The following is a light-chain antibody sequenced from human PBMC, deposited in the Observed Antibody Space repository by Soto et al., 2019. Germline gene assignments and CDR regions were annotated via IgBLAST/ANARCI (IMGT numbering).Light chain of an antibody. CDR1: QSVLYSSNNKNY. CDR3: QQYYSAPT. Sequence: DIVMTQAPDSLAASLCERATINCKSSQSVLYSSNNKNYLAWYQQKPGQPPKLLICWAPTRESGVPDRFSGSGSGTDFTLTISSLQAEDVAVYYCQQYYSAPTFGQGTKVDIK. CDR2: WAP. J-gene: IGKJ2*01. V-gene: IGKV4-1*01.